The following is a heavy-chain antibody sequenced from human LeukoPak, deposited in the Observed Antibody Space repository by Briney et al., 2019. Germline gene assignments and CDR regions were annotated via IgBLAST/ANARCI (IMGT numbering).Heavy chain of an antibody. CDR1: GYTFIGYY. Sequence: ASVKVSCKASGYTFIGYYMHWVRQAPGQGREWMGWINPNSGGTNYPQKFQGRVTMTRDTTISRAYMELSRLRSDDTAVYYCASGIEWYFDYWGQGTLVTVSA. D-gene: IGHD2-8*01. J-gene: IGHJ4*02. V-gene: IGHV1-2*02. CDR2: INPNSGGT. CDR3: ASGIEWYFDY.